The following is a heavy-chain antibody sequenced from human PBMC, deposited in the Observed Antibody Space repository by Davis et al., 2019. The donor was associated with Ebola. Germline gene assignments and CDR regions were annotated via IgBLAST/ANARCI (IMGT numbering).Heavy chain of an antibody. Sequence: AASVKVSCKASGYTFTGYDIHWVRQAPGQGLEWMGGIIPLLGSAKYAQKFQDRVSITADESTSTAYMEVNGLISEDTAIYYCARNIYSSSFMYGMDVWGQGTTVTV. CDR2: IIPLLGSA. CDR1: GYTFTGYD. V-gene: IGHV1-69*13. J-gene: IGHJ6*02. CDR3: ARNIYSSSFMYGMDV. D-gene: IGHD6-6*01.